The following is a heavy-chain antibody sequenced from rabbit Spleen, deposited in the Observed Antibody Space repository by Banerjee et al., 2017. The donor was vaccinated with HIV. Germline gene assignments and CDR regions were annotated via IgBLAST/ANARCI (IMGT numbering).Heavy chain of an antibody. Sequence: QSLEESGGDLVKPGASLTLTCTASGFSFSSSYYMCWVRQAPGKGLEWIGYIDLVFGSTYYATWANGRFTISSHNAQNTLYLQLNSLTAADTATYFCVRGASSSGYYSLWGQGTLVTVS. V-gene: IGHV1S40*01. J-gene: IGHJ3*01. D-gene: IGHD1-1*01. CDR1: GFSFSSSYY. CDR2: IDLVFGST. CDR3: VRGASSSGYYSL.